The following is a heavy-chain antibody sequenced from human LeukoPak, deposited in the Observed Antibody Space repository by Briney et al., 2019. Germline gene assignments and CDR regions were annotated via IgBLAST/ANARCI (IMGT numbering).Heavy chain of an antibody. CDR1: GFTFSSYG. CDR3: ARISSGWSYVGSRFDY. Sequence: GRSLRLSCAASGFTFSSYGMHWVRPAPGKGVEWVAVISYDGSNKYYSDSVKGRFTISRDNSKNTLYLQMNSLRAEDTAVYYCARISSGWSYVGSRFDYWGQGTLVTVSS. D-gene: IGHD6-19*01. CDR2: ISYDGSNK. V-gene: IGHV3-30*03. J-gene: IGHJ4*02.